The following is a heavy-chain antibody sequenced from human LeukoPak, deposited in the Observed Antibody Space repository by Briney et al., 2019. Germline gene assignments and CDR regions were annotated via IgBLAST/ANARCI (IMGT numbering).Heavy chain of an antibody. J-gene: IGHJ4*01. Sequence: GGSLRLSCAASGFTFSSYAMSWVRQAPGKGLEWVSAISGSGGSTYYADSVKGRFTISRDNSKNTAYLQMNSLKTEDTAVYFCASIGIRTPDYDYWGHGTLVTVSS. CDR1: GFTFSSYA. CDR3: ASIGIRTPDYDY. D-gene: IGHD1-14*01. CDR2: ISGSGGST. V-gene: IGHV3-23*01.